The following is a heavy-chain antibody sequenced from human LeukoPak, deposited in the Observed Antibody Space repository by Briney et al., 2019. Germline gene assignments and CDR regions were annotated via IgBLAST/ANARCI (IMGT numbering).Heavy chain of an antibody. V-gene: IGHV3-30*18. CDR1: GFTFSHYG. CDR3: AKFQPGFDP. Sequence: PGGSLRLSCEASGFTFSHYGIHWVRQTQGKELEWVAAISSDGVEKHYADSVKGRFTISRDNSKNTLYLQMSSLRPEDTAVYYCAKFQPGFDPWGQGTLVTVSS. J-gene: IGHJ5*02. CDR2: ISSDGVEK.